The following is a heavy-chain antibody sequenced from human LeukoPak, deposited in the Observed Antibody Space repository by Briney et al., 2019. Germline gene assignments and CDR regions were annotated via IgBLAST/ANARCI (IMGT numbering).Heavy chain of an antibody. CDR3: AKDHYYGSGSPNFDY. Sequence: GGSLRLSCAASGFTFSSYAVSWVRQAPGKGLEWVSAISGSGGSTYYADSVKGRFTISRDNSKNTLYLQMNSLRAEDTAVYYCAKDHYYGSGSPNFDYWGQGTLVTVSS. J-gene: IGHJ4*02. CDR1: GFTFSSYA. V-gene: IGHV3-23*01. D-gene: IGHD3-10*01. CDR2: ISGSGGST.